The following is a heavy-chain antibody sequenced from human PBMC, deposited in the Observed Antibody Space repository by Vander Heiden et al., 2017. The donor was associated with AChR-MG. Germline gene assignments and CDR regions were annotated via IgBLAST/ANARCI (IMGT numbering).Heavy chain of an antibody. CDR3: AKDIGYSSGWYPHY. J-gene: IGHJ4*02. Sequence: EVQLVESGGVVVQPGGSLRPSCAAFGSTFDDYTMDWVRQAPGKGLEWVSLISWDGGSTYYADSVKGRFTISRDNSKNSLYLQMNSLRTEDTALYYCAKDIGYSSGWYPHYWGQGTLVTVSS. D-gene: IGHD6-19*01. CDR2: ISWDGGST. CDR1: GSTFDDYT. V-gene: IGHV3-43*01.